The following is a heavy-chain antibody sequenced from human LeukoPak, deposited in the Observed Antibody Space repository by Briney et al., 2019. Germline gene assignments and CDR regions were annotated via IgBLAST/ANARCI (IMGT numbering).Heavy chain of an antibody. Sequence: SETLSLTCTVSGGSISSGSYCWSWIRQPAGKGLEWIGRIYTSGSTNYNPSLKSRVTISVDTSKNQLSLKLSSVTAADTAVYYCAREWELLPNWFDPWGQGTLVTVSS. D-gene: IGHD1-26*01. CDR3: AREWELLPNWFDP. J-gene: IGHJ5*02. V-gene: IGHV4-61*02. CDR1: GGSISSGSYC. CDR2: IYTSGST.